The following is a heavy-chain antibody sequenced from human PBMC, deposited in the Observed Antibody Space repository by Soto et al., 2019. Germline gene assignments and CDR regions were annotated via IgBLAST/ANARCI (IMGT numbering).Heavy chain of an antibody. Sequence: QVQLQQWGAGLLMPSETLSLTCAVYGGFFSGYFWSWIRQPPGKGLEWIGEINLNGITNFNPSLKSRVTICLAXXKXPXXLKLTSVTAADTAVYYCARSLPGSDNPTFRSWFDPWGQGTLVTVSS. D-gene: IGHD1-20*01. CDR2: INLNGIT. CDR1: GGFFSGYF. CDR3: ARSLPGSDNPTFRSWFDP. J-gene: IGHJ5*02. V-gene: IGHV4-34*01.